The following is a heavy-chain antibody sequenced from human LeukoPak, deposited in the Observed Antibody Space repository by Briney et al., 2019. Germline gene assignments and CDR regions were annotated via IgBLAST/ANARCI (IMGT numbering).Heavy chain of an antibody. D-gene: IGHD3-9*01. CDR1: RFTYSRYD. CDR3: AKTTGYYSSSPLDY. Sequence: TGGPLRLSCAASRFTYSRYDKIWPRQAPGEGLEWVSHLGGRGDYTHYADSVKGRFTIARRNSKNTLYLQMNSLRAEDTAVYYCAKTTGYYSSSPLDYWGQGTLVTVSS. CDR2: LGGRGDYT. V-gene: IGHV3-23*01. J-gene: IGHJ4*02.